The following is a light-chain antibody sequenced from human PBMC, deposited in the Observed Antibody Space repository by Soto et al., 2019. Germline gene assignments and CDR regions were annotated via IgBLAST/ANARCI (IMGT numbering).Light chain of an antibody. CDR1: QDISTW. J-gene: IGKJ3*01. V-gene: IGKV1-12*01. CDR2: AAS. Sequence: DIQMTQSPSSVSASVGDRVTISCRASQDISTWLAWYQQKPGKAPKLLIYAASNLQSGVPSRFSGSGSGTEFTLTISSLQPADFATYYCQQLNSYPFTLGPGTKVDIK. CDR3: QQLNSYPFT.